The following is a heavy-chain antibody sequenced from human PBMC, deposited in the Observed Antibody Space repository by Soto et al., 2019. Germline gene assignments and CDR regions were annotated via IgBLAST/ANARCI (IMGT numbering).Heavy chain of an antibody. Sequence: FGPTLVHPTQTLTLTCTFSGFSLSTSGMCVSWIRHPPVKALEWLALIDWDDDKYYSTSLKTRLTISKDTSKNQVVLTMTNMDPVDTATYYCARIGYDSSGANLGYYFDXWGQGTLVTVSX. CDR3: ARIGYDSSGANLGYYFDX. CDR2: IDWDDDK. J-gene: IGHJ4*02. D-gene: IGHD3-22*01. V-gene: IGHV2-70*01. CDR1: GFSLSTSGMC.